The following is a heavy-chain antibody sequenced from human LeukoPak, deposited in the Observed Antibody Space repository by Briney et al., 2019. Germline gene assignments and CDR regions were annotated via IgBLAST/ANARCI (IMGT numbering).Heavy chain of an antibody. CDR1: GITVSNNY. J-gene: IGHJ4*02. V-gene: IGHV3-66*02. D-gene: IGHD2-2*01. CDR3: ARDKLSDSTSWYGFFDY. CDR2: IYSGGTT. Sequence: GGSLRLSCTASGITVSNNYMTWVRQAPGKGLEWVSVIYSGGTTKYADSVKGRFTISRDNSENTLYLQMNSLRVEDTAVYYCARDKLSDSTSWYGFFDYWGQGTLVTVSS.